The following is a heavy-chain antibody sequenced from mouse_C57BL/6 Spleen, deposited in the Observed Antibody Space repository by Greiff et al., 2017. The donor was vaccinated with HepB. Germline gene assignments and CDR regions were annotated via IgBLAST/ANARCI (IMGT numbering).Heavy chain of an antibody. V-gene: IGHV1-80*01. CDR1: GYAFSSYW. CDR3: ARGKGGNYDYAMDY. Sequence: VQLQQSGAELVKPGASVKISCKASGYAFSSYWMNWVKQRPGKGLEWIGQIYPGDGDPNYNGKFKGKATLTADKSSSTASMQLSSLTSEDSAVYFCARGKGGNYDYAMDYWGQGTSVTVSS. D-gene: IGHD2-1*01. J-gene: IGHJ4*01. CDR2: IYPGDGDP.